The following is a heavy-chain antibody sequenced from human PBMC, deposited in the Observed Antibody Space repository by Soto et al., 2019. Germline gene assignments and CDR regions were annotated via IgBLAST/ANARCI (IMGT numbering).Heavy chain of an antibody. V-gene: IGHV3-23*01. J-gene: IGHJ4*02. CDR1: GFTFSTYA. D-gene: IGHD3-3*01. CDR3: AKRGDDFRSGYYYYFDY. Sequence: GGSLRLSCAASGFTFSTYAMNWVRQAPGKGLEWVSAIGGRGVGTFYADSVKGRFTISRDNSKNTLYLQMNSLRVEDTAVYYCAKRGDDFRSGYYYYFDYWGLGTLVTVSS. CDR2: IGGRGVGT.